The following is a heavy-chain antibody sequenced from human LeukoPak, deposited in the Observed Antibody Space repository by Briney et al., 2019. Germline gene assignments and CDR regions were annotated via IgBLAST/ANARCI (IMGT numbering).Heavy chain of an antibody. CDR1: GFNFNSYS. CDR3: AKGGSHFQD. V-gene: IGHV3-21*06. D-gene: IGHD1-26*01. CDR2: ISNDNNYI. J-gene: IGHJ1*01. Sequence: SGGSLRLSCAASGFNFNSYSMNWVRQAPGKGLEWVSSISNDNNYIYYTDSVKGRFTISRDYAKSSLYLQMTSLRAEDTAVYYCAKGGSHFQDWGQGTLVTVSS.